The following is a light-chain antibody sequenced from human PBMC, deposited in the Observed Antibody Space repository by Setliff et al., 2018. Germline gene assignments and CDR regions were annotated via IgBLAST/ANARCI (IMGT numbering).Light chain of an antibody. CDR2: DVT. Sequence: QSALTQPASVSGSPGQSITISCTGTSSDVGSYNLVSWYQQHPGKAPKLIIYDVTTRPSGVSNRFSGSKSGNTASLTISGLQAEDEADYYCSIHRSRGYVFGTGTKVTVL. CDR1: SSDVGSYNL. CDR3: SIHRSRGYV. J-gene: IGLJ1*01. V-gene: IGLV2-14*02.